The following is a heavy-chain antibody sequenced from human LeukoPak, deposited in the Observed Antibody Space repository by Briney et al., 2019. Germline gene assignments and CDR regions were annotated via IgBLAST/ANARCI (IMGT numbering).Heavy chain of an antibody. V-gene: IGHV3-21*01. J-gene: IGHJ4*02. CDR3: ARDREGRFDY. CDR2: ISSSSSYI. CDR1: GFTFSSYS. Sequence: NPGGSLRLSCAASGFTFSSYSMNWVRQAPGKGLEWVSSISSSSSYIYYADSVKGRFTISRDNAKNSLYLQMNSLRAKDTAVYYCARDREGRFDYWGQGTLVTVSS.